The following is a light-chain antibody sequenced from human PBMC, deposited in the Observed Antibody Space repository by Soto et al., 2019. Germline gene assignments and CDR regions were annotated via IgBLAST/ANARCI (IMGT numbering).Light chain of an antibody. Sequence: QSVLTQPPSASGTPGQRVTISCSGSSSNIGSNTVNRYQQLPGTAPKLLIYSNNQRPSGVPDRFSGSKSGTPASLAISGLQSEDEADYYCAAWDDSLNGPVFGGGTKLTVL. J-gene: IGLJ2*01. CDR1: SSNIGSNT. CDR2: SNN. V-gene: IGLV1-44*01. CDR3: AAWDDSLNGPV.